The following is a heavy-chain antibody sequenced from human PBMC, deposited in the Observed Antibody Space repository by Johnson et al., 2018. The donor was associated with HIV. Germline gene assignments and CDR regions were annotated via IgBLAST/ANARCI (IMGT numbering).Heavy chain of an antibody. Sequence: VQLVESGGGLIQPGGSLRLSCAASGFTVNSNYMSWVRQAPGKGLEWVSVIYSGGNTYYADSVKGRFTISRDNFKNTLYLQMNSLRAEDTAVFYCARDFNSGSPDGAFGIWGQGTMVTVSS. J-gene: IGHJ3*02. CDR3: ARDFNSGSPDGAFGI. CDR2: IYSGGNT. CDR1: GFTVNSNY. V-gene: IGHV3-53*01. D-gene: IGHD4-23*01.